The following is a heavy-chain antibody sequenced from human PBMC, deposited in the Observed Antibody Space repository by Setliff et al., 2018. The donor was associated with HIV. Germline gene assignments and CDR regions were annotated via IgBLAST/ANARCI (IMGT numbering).Heavy chain of an antibody. V-gene: IGHV1-18*01. Sequence: ASVKVSCKASGYTFTSNYDVNWVRLAAGQGLEWMGWISSYNGYTKYAQKVQDRVTMTKDTSTSTAYMELRSLRSDDTAVYYCARVSRSGWFFDWWGQGSLVTVSS. CDR2: ISSYNGYT. CDR3: ARVSRSGWFFDW. D-gene: IGHD6-19*01. J-gene: IGHJ4*02. CDR1: GYTFTSNYD.